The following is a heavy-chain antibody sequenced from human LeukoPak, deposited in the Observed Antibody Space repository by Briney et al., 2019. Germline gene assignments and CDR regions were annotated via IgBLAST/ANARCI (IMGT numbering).Heavy chain of an antibody. Sequence: GGSLRLSCAASGFTFSSYSMSWVRQAPGKGLEWVSSISSSSSYIYYADSVKGRFTISRDNAKNSLYLQMNSLRAEDTAVYYCARREAQTWLVRDYWGQGTLVTVSS. CDR3: ARREAQTWLVRDY. CDR1: GFTFSSYS. CDR2: ISSSSSYI. J-gene: IGHJ4*02. V-gene: IGHV3-21*01. D-gene: IGHD6-19*01.